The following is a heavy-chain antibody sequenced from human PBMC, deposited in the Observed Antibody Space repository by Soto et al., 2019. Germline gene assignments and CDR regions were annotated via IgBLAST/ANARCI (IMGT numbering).Heavy chain of an antibody. Sequence: GESLKISCEASGYRFNSHLITWMRHMPGKGLEWVGRIDRTDSSTTYSKSFQGHVTISVDKSISTAYLHWSALKASDNAIYYCATSTIFGVVDAFEIWGQGTLVTVSS. CDR3: ATSTIFGVVDAFEI. D-gene: IGHD3-3*01. CDR1: GYRFNSHL. J-gene: IGHJ3*02. V-gene: IGHV5-10-1*01. CDR2: IDRTDSST.